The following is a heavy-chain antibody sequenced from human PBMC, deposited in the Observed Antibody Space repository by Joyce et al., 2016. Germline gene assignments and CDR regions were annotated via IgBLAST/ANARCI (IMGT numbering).Heavy chain of an antibody. D-gene: IGHD6-13*01. J-gene: IGHJ6*02. CDR1: GGSISSGNYF. V-gene: IGHV4-39*01. CDR2: FHFSGRT. CDR3: ARKDSSSWNFYYGLDV. Sequence: QLQLQESGPGLVKPSETLSLTCTISGGSISSGNYFWDWIRQSPGKGLEWIGSFHFSGRTFYNPSLKGRVTISVDTSQNQFSLKLTSVTAADTAVYYCARKDSSSWNFYYGLDVWGQGTTVTVSS.